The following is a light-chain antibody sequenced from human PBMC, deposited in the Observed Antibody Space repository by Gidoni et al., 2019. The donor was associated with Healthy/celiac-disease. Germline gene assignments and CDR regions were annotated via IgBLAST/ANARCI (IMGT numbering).Light chain of an antibody. CDR1: QSLLHSNGYNY. Sequence: DIVMTQYPLSLTVTPGEPASISCRSSQSLLHSNGYNYLDWYLQKPGQSPQLLIYLGSNRASGVPDRFSGSGSGTDFTLKISRVEAEDVGVYYCMQALQTPSTFGPGTKVDIK. CDR3: MQALQTPST. J-gene: IGKJ3*01. CDR2: LGS. V-gene: IGKV2-28*01.